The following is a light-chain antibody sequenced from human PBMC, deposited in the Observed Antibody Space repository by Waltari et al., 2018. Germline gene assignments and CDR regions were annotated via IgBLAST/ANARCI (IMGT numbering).Light chain of an antibody. CDR1: QSLLYRSNNKQY. J-gene: IGKJ1*01. CDR2: WAS. V-gene: IGKV4-1*01. CDR3: QQYYTLPRT. Sequence: DIVMTQSPDSLAVSLGERATINCKSSQSLLYRSNNKQYLAWYQQKPGQPPKLLIYWASTRESGVPDRFSGSWSGTDFTLTINSLQADDVAVYYCQQYYTLPRTFGQGTKVEIE.